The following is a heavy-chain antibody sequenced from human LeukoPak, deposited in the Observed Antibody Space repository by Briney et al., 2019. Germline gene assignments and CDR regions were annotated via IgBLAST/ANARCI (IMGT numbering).Heavy chain of an antibody. Sequence: GASVKVSCKASGYTFTSYGISWVRQAPGQGLEWMGWISAYNGNTNYAQKLQGRVTMTTDTSTSTACMELRSLRSDDTAVYYCARDSRSGGYCSGGSRYSGDAFDIWGQGTMVTVSS. D-gene: IGHD2-15*01. J-gene: IGHJ3*02. CDR1: GYTFTSYG. CDR3: ARDSRSGGYCSGGSRYSGDAFDI. V-gene: IGHV1-18*01. CDR2: ISAYNGNT.